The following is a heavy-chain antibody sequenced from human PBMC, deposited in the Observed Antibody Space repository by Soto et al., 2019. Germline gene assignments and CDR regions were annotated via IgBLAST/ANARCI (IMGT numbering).Heavy chain of an antibody. CDR2: IIPIFGTA. V-gene: IGHV1-69*06. CDR1: GGKFSSYA. D-gene: IGHD1-1*01. Sequence: GAPVKVACKASGGKFSSYAISWLRQAPGQGVEWMGGIIPIFGTANYAQKFQGRVTITADKSTSTAYLQLSSLRSPHPALYYCARRNWRQTDYFDYWGQVTLVTVSS. J-gene: IGHJ4*02. CDR3: ARRNWRQTDYFDY.